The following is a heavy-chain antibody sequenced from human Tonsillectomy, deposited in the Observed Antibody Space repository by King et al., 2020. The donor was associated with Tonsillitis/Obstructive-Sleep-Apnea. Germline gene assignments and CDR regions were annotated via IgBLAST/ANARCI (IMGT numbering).Heavy chain of an antibody. Sequence: LQLQESGPGLVKPSETLSLTCTVSGGSISSSSDYWGGIRQAPGKGLEWMGSIIYSGTTSYTPSLKSRVTISVDTSKNPFSLKLCSVTAADTAVYYCARRPRNYYDSSGLFDPWGQGTLVTVSS. CDR3: ARRPRNYYDSSGLFDP. CDR2: IIYSGTT. CDR1: GGSISSSSDY. V-gene: IGHV4-39*01. D-gene: IGHD3-22*01. J-gene: IGHJ5*02.